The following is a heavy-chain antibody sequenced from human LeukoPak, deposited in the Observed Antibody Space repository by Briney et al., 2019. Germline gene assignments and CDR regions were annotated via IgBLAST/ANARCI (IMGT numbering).Heavy chain of an antibody. CDR3: ARDSAFSSYSY. J-gene: IGHJ4*02. V-gene: IGHV3-53*01. CDR2: IYSDRST. Sequence: GGSLRLSCSASGFTVSDNYMSWVRQAPGKGLEWVSIIYSDRSTYYAVSVRGRFTISRDDSKNTLFLQMDCLRADDTAIYYCARDSAFSSYSYWGQGALVTVSS. D-gene: IGHD2-15*01. CDR1: GFTVSDNY.